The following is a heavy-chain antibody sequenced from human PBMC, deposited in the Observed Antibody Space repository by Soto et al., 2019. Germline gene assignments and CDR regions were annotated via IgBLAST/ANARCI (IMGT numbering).Heavy chain of an antibody. CDR3: AKNGERYSWFDP. D-gene: IGHD4-17*01. CDR1: GFTFSSYG. J-gene: IGHJ5*02. Sequence: QVQLVESGGGVVQPGRSLRLSCAASGFTFSSYGMHWVRQAPGKGLEWVAVISYDGSNKYYADSVKGRFTISRDNSKNTLYLQMNSLRAEDTAVYYCAKNGERYSWFDPWGQGTLVTVSS. V-gene: IGHV3-30*18. CDR2: ISYDGSNK.